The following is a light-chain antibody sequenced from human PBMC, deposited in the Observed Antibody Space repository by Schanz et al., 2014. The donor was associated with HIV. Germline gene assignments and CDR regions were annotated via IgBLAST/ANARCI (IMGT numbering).Light chain of an antibody. CDR2: QAS. CDR1: QYISSW. V-gene: IGKV1-5*03. Sequence: DIQMTQSPSTLSASIGDGVTISCRASQYISSWLAWYQQKPGQAPSLLIYQASTLQTGVSSRFSGSGSGTEFTLTISRLEPEDFAVYYCQHYGDSRGTFGGGTEVDIK. CDR3: QHYGDSRGT. J-gene: IGKJ4*01.